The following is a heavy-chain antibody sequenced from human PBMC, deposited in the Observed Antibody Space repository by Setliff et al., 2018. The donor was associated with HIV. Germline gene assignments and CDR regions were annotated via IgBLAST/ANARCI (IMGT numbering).Heavy chain of an antibody. D-gene: IGHD5-18*01. CDR2: IYSSGST. V-gene: IGHV4-4*07. CDR3: ARDPGYTSGSTFHFDY. CDR1: GGSMSGYY. Sequence: SETLSLTCSVSGGSMSGYYWNWIRQPAGKGLEWIGRIYSSGSTNHNPSLKSRVTMSVDTSKNQFSLSLSSVTAADTAMYFCARDPGYTSGSTFHFDYWGQGTLVTVSS. J-gene: IGHJ4*02.